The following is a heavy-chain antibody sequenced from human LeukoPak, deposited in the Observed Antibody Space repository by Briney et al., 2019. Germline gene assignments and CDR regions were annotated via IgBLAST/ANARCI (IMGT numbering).Heavy chain of an antibody. J-gene: IGHJ4*02. CDR2: IYYSGST. CDR1: GGSISSSSYY. V-gene: IGHV4-39*07. D-gene: IGHD2-21*01. Sequence: SETLSLTCTVSGGSISSSSYYWGWIRQPPGKGLEWIGSIYYSGSTYYNPSLKSRVTISVDTSKNQFSLKLSSVTAADTAVYYCARDRAKIILDYWGQGTLVTVSS. CDR3: ARDRAKIILDY.